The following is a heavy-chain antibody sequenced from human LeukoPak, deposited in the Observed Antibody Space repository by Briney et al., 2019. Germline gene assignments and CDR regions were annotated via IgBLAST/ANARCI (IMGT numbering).Heavy chain of an antibody. CDR3: AGRRVLDASFDY. J-gene: IGHJ4*02. CDR1: GFTFSSSG. D-gene: IGHD3-16*01. Sequence: GGSLRLSCAASGFTFSSSGMHWVRQAPGKGLEWVTFIGYDGSNNYDGSSKYYADSVKGRFTISRDNSKNTLYLQMNRLRAEDTAVYYCAGRRVLDASFDYWGQGTLVTVSS. V-gene: IGHV3-30*02. CDR2: IGYDGSNNYDGSSK.